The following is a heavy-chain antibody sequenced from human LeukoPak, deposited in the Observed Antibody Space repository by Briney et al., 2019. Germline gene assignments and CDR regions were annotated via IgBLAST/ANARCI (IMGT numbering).Heavy chain of an antibody. CDR3: ATSPRPALANWFDP. CDR1: GGSISSYC. D-gene: IGHD2-15*01. J-gene: IGHJ5*02. V-gene: IGHV4-59*01. CDR2: IHYSGSS. Sequence: PSETLSLTGTVSGGSISSYCWSWIRQLPRKGLHWIGNIHYSGSSNYNPSLKSRVTLSVDTSKSQFSLKLTSVTAADTAVYYCATSPRPALANWFDPWGQGTLVTVSS.